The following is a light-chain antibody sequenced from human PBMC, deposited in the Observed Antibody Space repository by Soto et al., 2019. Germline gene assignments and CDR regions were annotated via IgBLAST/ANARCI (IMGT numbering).Light chain of an antibody. CDR2: GAS. Sequence: EIVMTQSPATLSVSPGERATLSCRASQGVSSNLAWYQQKPGQAPRLLMYGASTRATGIPARFSGSGSGTEFTLTISSLQSEDFAVYYCQQYNDWPPTFGGGTKVEIK. J-gene: IGKJ4*01. V-gene: IGKV3-15*01. CDR1: QGVSSN. CDR3: QQYNDWPPT.